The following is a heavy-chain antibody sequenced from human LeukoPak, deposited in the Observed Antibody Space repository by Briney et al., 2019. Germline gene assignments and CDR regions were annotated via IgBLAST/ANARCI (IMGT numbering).Heavy chain of an antibody. CDR2: INPNSGGT. Sequence: GASVKVSCKASGYTFTGYYMHWVRQAPGQGLEWMGWINPNSGGTNYAQKFQGRVTMTRDTSISTAYMELSRLRSDDTAVYYCARERELELRQGYFDLWGRGTLVTVSS. CDR1: GYTFTGYY. J-gene: IGHJ2*01. CDR3: ARERELELRQGYFDL. D-gene: IGHD1-7*01. V-gene: IGHV1-2*02.